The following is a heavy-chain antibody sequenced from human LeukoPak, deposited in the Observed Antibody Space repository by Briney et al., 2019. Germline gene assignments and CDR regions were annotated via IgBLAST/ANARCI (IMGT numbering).Heavy chain of an antibody. V-gene: IGHV3-21*01. J-gene: IGHJ6*02. CDR1: GFTFSSYS. CDR3: ARDRDYYDSSGYYQSYYYYGMDV. Sequence: GGSLRLSCAASGFTFSSYSMNWVRQAPGKGLEWVSSISSSSSYIYYADSVKGRFTISRDNAENSLYLQMNSLRAEDTAVYYCARDRDYYDSSGYYQSYYYYGMDVWGQGTTVTVSS. D-gene: IGHD3-22*01. CDR2: ISSSSSYI.